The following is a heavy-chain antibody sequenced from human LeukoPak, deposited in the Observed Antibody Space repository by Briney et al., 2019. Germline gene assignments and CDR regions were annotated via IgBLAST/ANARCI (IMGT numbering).Heavy chain of an antibody. V-gene: IGHV4-61*01. Sequence: SETLSLTCTVSGGSISSSSYYWSWIRQPPGKGLEWIGYIYYSGSTNYNPSLKSRVTISVDTSKNQFSLKLSSVTAADTAVYYCAGTIFGVVNPFDPWGQGTLVTVSS. D-gene: IGHD3-3*01. J-gene: IGHJ5*02. CDR1: GGSISSSSYY. CDR2: IYYSGST. CDR3: AGTIFGVVNPFDP.